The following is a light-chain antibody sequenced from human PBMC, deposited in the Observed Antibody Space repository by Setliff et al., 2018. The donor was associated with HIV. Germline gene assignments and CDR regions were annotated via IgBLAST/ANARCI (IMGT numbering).Light chain of an antibody. V-gene: IGLV2-14*01. CDR1: SSDVGGYNY. J-gene: IGLJ1*01. CDR2: EVS. Sequence: QSALTQPASVSGSPGQSITISCTGTSSDVGGYNYVSWYQQHPGKAPKLMIYEVSNRPSGVSNRFSGSKSGNTASLTIFGLQAEDEADYYCSSYTNSNSYVFGTGTKV. CDR3: SSYTNSNSYV.